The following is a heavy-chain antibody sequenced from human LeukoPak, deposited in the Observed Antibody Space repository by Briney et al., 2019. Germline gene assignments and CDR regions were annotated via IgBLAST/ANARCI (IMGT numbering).Heavy chain of an antibody. Sequence: GESLKISCQVSGYIFTHYWIGWVRQMPGKGLESMGIIYPADSDTTYSPSFQGQVTISADKSISTVYLQWSSLKASDTTMYYCARQSRDGSKTRGYYFDYWGQGTLVTVSS. CDR1: GYIFTHYW. J-gene: IGHJ4*02. D-gene: IGHD3-10*01. CDR3: ARQSRDGSKTRGYYFDY. V-gene: IGHV5-51*01. CDR2: IYPADSDT.